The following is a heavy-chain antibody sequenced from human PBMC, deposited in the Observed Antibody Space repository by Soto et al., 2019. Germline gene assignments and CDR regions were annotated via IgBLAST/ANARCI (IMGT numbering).Heavy chain of an antibody. V-gene: IGHV3-30*18. CDR1: GFTFSNYG. CDR3: AQEGPITTWYFDY. Sequence: QVQLVESEGGVVQPGRSLRLSCAASGFTFSNYGMHWVRQAPGKGLEWVTVISYDGNVAYYADSVKGRFTSSRDKSKNTLYLQLNSLRTDATAVYYCAQEGPITTWYFDYWGQGTLVTVSS. CDR2: ISYDGNVA. J-gene: IGHJ4*02.